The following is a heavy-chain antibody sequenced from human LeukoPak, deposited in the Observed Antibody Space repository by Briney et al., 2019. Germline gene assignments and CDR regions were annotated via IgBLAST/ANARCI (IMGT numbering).Heavy chain of an antibody. CDR3: ASTPRYDSSGYYYGIQN. CDR1: GFIFTDYG. V-gene: IGHV3-30*02. Sequence: GGSLRLSCAASGFIFTDYGMHWVRQAPGKGLEWLTFIRYDGSDKYYADSVKGRFTISRDNSKNTLYLQMNSLRAEDTAVYYCASTPRYDSSGYYYGIQNWGQGTLVTVSS. CDR2: IRYDGSDK. D-gene: IGHD3-22*01. J-gene: IGHJ4*02.